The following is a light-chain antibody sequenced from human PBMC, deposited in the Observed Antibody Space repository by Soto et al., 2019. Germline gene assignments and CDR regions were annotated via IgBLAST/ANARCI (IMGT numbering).Light chain of an antibody. V-gene: IGLV1-40*01. CDR1: SSNIGAGYD. CDR3: QSYDSSLSGVV. CDR2: VNS. J-gene: IGLJ2*01. Sequence: QSVLTQPPSVSVAPGQRVTISCTGSSSNIGAGYDVHWYQQLPGTAPKLLIYVNSNRPSGVPDRFSGSKSGTSASLAITGLQAEDEADYYCQSYDSSLSGVVFAGGTKLTVL.